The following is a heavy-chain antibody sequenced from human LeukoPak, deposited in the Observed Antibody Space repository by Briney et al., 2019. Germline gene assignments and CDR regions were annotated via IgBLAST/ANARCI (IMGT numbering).Heavy chain of an antibody. D-gene: IGHD5-18*01. CDR1: GGSISSGSYY. V-gene: IGHV4-61*02. CDR2: IYTSGST. CDR3: ARQPKGDSYGWN. Sequence: SETLSLTCTVSGGSISSGSYYWSWIRQPAGRGLEWIGRIYTSGSTNYNPSLKSRVTISVDTSKNQFSLKLSSVTAADTAVYYCARQPKGDSYGWNWGQGTLVTVSS. J-gene: IGHJ4*02.